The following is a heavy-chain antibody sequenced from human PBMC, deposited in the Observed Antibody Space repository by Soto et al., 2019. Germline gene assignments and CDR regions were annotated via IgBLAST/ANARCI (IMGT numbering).Heavy chain of an antibody. J-gene: IGHJ6*02. CDR1: GFTFSSYG. D-gene: IGHD6-6*01. CDR3: AKDFASIESFYYSYGMDV. Sequence: QVQLVESGGGVVQPGRSLRLSCAASGFTFSSYGMHWVRQAPGKGLEWVAVISYDGSNKYYADSVKGRFTISRDNSKNKLYLQMNSLRAEDTAVYYCAKDFASIESFYYSYGMDVWGQGTTVTVSS. V-gene: IGHV3-30*18. CDR2: ISYDGSNK.